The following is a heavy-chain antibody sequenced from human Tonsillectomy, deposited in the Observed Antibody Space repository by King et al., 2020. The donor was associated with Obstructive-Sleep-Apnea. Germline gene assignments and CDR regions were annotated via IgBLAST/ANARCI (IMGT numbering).Heavy chain of an antibody. J-gene: IGHJ4*02. Sequence: LQLQDSGPGLVKPSETLSLTCSVSGGSISRSSYYWGWIRQSPGKGLEGICNIYYGGSTYYNPSLESRVTRSVDTAKSHFSLRLTSETAADTAVYFCARRYSFWHWDYWGQGTLVTVSS. CDR1: GGSISRSSYY. CDR3: ARRYSFWHWDY. CDR2: IYYGGST. V-gene: IGHV4-39*07. D-gene: IGHD3-3*01.